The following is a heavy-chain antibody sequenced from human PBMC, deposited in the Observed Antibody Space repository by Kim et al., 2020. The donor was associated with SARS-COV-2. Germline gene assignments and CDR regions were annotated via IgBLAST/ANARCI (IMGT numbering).Heavy chain of an antibody. Sequence: ASVKVSCKASGYTFTSYGISWVRQAPGQGLEWMGWISAYNGNTNYAQKLQGRVTMTTDTSTSTAYMELRSLRSDDTAVYYCARAAQQLDSYYYYYGMDVWGQGTTVTVSS. J-gene: IGHJ6*02. D-gene: IGHD6-13*01. V-gene: IGHV1-18*01. CDR1: GYTFTSYG. CDR2: ISAYNGNT. CDR3: ARAAQQLDSYYYYYGMDV.